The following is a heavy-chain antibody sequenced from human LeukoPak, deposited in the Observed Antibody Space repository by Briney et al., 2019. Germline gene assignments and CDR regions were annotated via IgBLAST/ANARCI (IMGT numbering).Heavy chain of an antibody. D-gene: IGHD3-22*01. Sequence: ASVKVSRKASGYTFTSYGISWVRQAPGQGLEWMGWISAYNGNTNYAQKLQGRVTMTTDTSTSTAYMELRSLRSDDTAVYYCARVDPYYYDSSGYDYWGQGTLVTVSS. V-gene: IGHV1-18*01. CDR2: ISAYNGNT. CDR1: GYTFTSYG. J-gene: IGHJ4*02. CDR3: ARVDPYYYDSSGYDY.